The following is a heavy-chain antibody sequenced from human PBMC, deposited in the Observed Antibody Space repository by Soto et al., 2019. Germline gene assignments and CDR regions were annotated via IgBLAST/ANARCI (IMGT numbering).Heavy chain of an antibody. Sequence: SETLSLTCTVSGGSISSYYWSWIRQPPGKGLEWIGYIYYSGSTNYNPSLQSRVTISVDTSKNQFSLRLSSVTAADTAVYYCARSYDSNYPYNWFDPWGQGTLVTV. CDR3: ARSYDSNYPYNWFDP. V-gene: IGHV4-59*01. CDR2: IYYSGST. D-gene: IGHD4-4*01. J-gene: IGHJ5*02. CDR1: GGSISSYY.